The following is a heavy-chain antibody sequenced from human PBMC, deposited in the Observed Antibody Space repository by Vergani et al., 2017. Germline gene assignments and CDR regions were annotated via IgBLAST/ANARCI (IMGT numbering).Heavy chain of an antibody. CDR1: GFTFSSYV. Sequence: EVQLLESGGGLVQPGGSLRLSCAASGFTFSSYVMSWVRQAPGKGLEWVSGISGNGGSTYYADSVKGRFTIASDNSKNTLYLQMNSLRAEGTAVYYCARDGGEGGMDVWGQGTMVTVSS. V-gene: IGHV3-23*01. CDR2: ISGNGGST. J-gene: IGHJ6*02. D-gene: IGHD3-10*01. CDR3: ARDGGEGGMDV.